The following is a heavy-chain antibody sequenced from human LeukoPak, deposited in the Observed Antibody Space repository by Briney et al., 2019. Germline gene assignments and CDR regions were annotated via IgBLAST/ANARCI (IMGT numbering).Heavy chain of an antibody. D-gene: IGHD2-21*02. Sequence: GGSLRLSCAASGFTFSSYGMHWVRQAPGKGLEWVAFIRYDGSNEYYADSVKGRFTISGDNSKNTLYLQMNSLRAEDTAVYYCAKPRDSILYYYYYMDVWGKGTTVTVSS. CDR2: IRYDGSNE. CDR3: AKPRDSILYYYYYMDV. CDR1: GFTFSSYG. J-gene: IGHJ6*03. V-gene: IGHV3-30*02.